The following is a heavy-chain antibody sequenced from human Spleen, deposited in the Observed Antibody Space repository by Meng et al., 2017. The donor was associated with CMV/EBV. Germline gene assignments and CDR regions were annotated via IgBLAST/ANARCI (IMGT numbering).Heavy chain of an antibody. J-gene: IGHJ4*02. D-gene: IGHD1-26*01. CDR3: ARLSGSV. V-gene: IGHV4-61*01. CDR2: VFYSGST. Sequence: SETLSLTCSVSGDSVSSGRYYWSWIRQPPGKGLEWIGYVFYSGSTNYNPSLKSRVSISVDTSKNQFSLKLSSVTAADTAVYYCARLSGSVWGQGKLVTVSS. CDR1: GDSVSSGRYY.